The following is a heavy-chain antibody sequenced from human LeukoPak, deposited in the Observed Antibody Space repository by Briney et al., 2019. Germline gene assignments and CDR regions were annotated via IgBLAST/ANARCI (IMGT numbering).Heavy chain of an antibody. J-gene: IGHJ4*02. D-gene: IGHD5-18*01. V-gene: IGHV4-39*07. CDR2: IYHSGST. CDR1: GGSISSSSYY. Sequence: SETLSLTCTVSGGSISSSSYYWGWIRQPPGKGLEWIGSIYHSGSTYYNPSLKSRVTIAVETSKNQFSLKLSSVTAADTAVYYCARGPPPRYSYGYYFDYWGQGTLVTVSS. CDR3: ARGPPPRYSYGYYFDY.